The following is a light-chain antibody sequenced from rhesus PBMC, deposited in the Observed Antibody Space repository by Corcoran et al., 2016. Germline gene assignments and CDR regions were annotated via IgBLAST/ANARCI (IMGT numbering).Light chain of an antibody. CDR2: GAS. Sequence: ETVVTQSPATLSLSPGERATLSCRASQSVGSYLAWYQQKPGQAPRLLIYGASSRATGIPDRFSGSGSGTDFTLTISSLEPEDVGVYYCQQSSNSLTFGGGTKVELK. CDR1: QSVGSY. V-gene: IGKV3-24*04. CDR3: QQSSNSLT. J-gene: IGKJ4*01.